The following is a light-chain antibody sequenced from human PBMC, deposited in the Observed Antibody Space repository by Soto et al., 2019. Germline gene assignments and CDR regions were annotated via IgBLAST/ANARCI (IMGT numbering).Light chain of an antibody. CDR2: AAS. V-gene: IGKV1-39*01. CDR3: QQSYSTPDT. J-gene: IGKJ2*01. Sequence: DIQMTQSPSSLSASVGDRVTITCRASQTISSFLNWYQQKPGKAPKLLIYAASTLQSGVPSRSSGSGSGTEFTLTISSLQPEDCASYYCQQSYSTPDTFGQGTHLEIK. CDR1: QTISSF.